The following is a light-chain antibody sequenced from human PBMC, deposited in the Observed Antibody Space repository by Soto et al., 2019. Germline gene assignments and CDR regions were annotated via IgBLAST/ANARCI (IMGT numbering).Light chain of an antibody. J-gene: IGKJ1*01. CDR1: QSVSSY. CDR3: QHVLS. Sequence: EIVLTQSPATLSLSPGERATLSCRASQSVSSYLAWYQQKPGQAPRLLIYDASSRATGIPDRFSGSGSGTDFTLTISRLEPEDFAVYYCQHVLSFGQGTRWISN. V-gene: IGKV3-11*01. CDR2: DAS.